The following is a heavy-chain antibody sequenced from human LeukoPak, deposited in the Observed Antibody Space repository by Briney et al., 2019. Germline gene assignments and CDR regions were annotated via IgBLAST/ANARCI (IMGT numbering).Heavy chain of an antibody. J-gene: IGHJ4*02. D-gene: IGHD6-19*01. CDR3: ASIAVADDFDY. CDR2: ISSSSSYI. Sequence: GGSLRLSCAASGFTFSSYSMNWVRQAPGKGLEWVSSISSSSSYIYYADSVKGRFTISRDNAKNSLYLQMNSLRAEDTAVYYCASIAVADDFDYWGQGTLATVSS. CDR1: GFTFSSYS. V-gene: IGHV3-21*01.